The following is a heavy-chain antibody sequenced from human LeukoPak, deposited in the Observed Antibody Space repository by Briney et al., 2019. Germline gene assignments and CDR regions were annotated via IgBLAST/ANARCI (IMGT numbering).Heavy chain of an antibody. CDR1: FGSISGYW. V-gene: IGHV4-59*01. D-gene: IGHD3-22*01. J-gene: IGHJ5*02. Sequence: PSETLSLTCTVSFGSISGYWWSWIRQFPGRGLEWIGYISSSGSTNYNPSLKSRVTISVDTSKNQFSLKLSSVTAADTAVYYCARADYYYGTSGYYWFDPWGQGTLVTVSS. CDR2: ISSSGST. CDR3: ARADYYYGTSGYYWFDP.